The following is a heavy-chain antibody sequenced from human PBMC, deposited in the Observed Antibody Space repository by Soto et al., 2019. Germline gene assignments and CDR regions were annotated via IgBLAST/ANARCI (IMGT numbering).Heavy chain of an antibody. CDR3: ARNQRIYDILTGYYKGPFDS. J-gene: IGHJ4*02. D-gene: IGHD3-9*01. Sequence: PEETLSLTCAVYSGSFSGRFWSWIRQPPGKGLEWIGEINLAGGTNYNPSLKSRVTISIDKSNNQFFLKLTSVTAADKAVYYCARNQRIYDILTGYYKGPFDSWGQGTLVTVSS. V-gene: IGHV4-34*01. CDR1: SGSFSGRF. CDR2: INLAGGT.